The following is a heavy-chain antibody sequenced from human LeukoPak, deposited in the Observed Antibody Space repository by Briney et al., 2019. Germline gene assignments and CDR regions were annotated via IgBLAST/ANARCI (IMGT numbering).Heavy chain of an antibody. Sequence: GGSLRLSCAASGFTFNSYAMSWVRQAPGKGLEWVSGISGSGATMYYADSVKGRFTISRDNSKNTVYLQMNSLRAEDPAVYYRAKGPDIVAKNTFDIWGQGTMVTVSS. CDR1: GFTFNSYA. V-gene: IGHV3-23*01. J-gene: IGHJ3*02. CDR2: ISGSGATM. D-gene: IGHD5-12*01. CDR3: AKGPDIVAKNTFDI.